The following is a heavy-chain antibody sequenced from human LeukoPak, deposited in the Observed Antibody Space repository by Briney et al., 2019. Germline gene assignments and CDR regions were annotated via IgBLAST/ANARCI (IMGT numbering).Heavy chain of an antibody. Sequence: GGSLRLSCAASGFIFSTYAMQWVRQAPGKGLEWLAVISYDGSKIYYADSVKGRFTISRENAKNVLYLQMSSLRAEDTAVYYCAREIRETVVTRHYYYGIDVWGQGTTVTVSS. CDR2: ISYDGSKI. V-gene: IGHV3-30*14. D-gene: IGHD2-15*01. J-gene: IGHJ6*02. CDR1: GFIFSTYA. CDR3: AREIRETVVTRHYYYGIDV.